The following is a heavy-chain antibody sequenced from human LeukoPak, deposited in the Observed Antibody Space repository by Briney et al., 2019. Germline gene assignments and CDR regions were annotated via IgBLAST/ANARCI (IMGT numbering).Heavy chain of an antibody. CDR1: GFIFSSYS. J-gene: IGHJ4*02. D-gene: IGHD3-10*01. Sequence: GGSLRLSCAASGFIFSSYSMNWVRQAPGKGLEWVSYISSSSNSVYYADSVKGRFTISRDNAKNSLYLQMNSLRAEDTAVYYCAREHSLHYGSGSYYNDFDYWGQGTLVTVSS. CDR3: AREHSLHYGSGSYYNDFDY. V-gene: IGHV3-48*01. CDR2: ISSSSNSV.